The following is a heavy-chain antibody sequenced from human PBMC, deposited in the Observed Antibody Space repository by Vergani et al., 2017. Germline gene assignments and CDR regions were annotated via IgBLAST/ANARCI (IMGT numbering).Heavy chain of an antibody. J-gene: IGHJ4*02. CDR3: ASFYGGNAGFDD. D-gene: IGHD4-23*01. V-gene: IGHV4-34*01. CDR1: GGPFSGYY. Sequence: QVQLQQWGAGLLKPSETLSLTCAVYGGPFSGYYWSWIRQPPGKGLGGIGEINHSGSTNYNPALKSRVTISVDTSKNQFSLKLSSVTAADTAVYYCASFYGGNAGFDDGGQGTLVTVSS. CDR2: INHSGST.